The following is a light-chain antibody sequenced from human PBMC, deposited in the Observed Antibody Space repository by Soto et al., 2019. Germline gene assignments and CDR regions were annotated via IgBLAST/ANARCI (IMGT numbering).Light chain of an antibody. Sequence: EIVLTQSPAGLSLSSGERSTLSCRASQTVSSYLAWYQQKPGQAPRLLIYDASSRATGIPARFSGSESGTDFTLTISSLEAEDFAVYYCQHGLTFGPGTKVDIK. CDR1: QTVSSY. V-gene: IGKV3-11*01. J-gene: IGKJ3*01. CDR2: DAS. CDR3: QHGLT.